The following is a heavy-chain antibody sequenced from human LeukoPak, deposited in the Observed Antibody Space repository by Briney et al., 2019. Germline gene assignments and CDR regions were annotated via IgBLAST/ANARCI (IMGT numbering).Heavy chain of an antibody. CDR1: GGTFSSYA. J-gene: IGHJ4*02. CDR3: VSSWGSRGFDY. CDR2: IIPIFGTA. Sequence: SSVKVSCKASGGTFSSYAISWVRQAPGQGLEWMGGIIPIFGTANYAQKFQGRVTITADESTSTAYMELSSLRSEDTAVYYCVSSWGSRGFDYWGQGTLVTVSS. D-gene: IGHD6-13*01. V-gene: IGHV1-69*13.